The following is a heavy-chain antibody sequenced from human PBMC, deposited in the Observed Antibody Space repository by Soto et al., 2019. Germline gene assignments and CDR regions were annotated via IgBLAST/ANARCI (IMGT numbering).Heavy chain of an antibody. J-gene: IGHJ3*02. CDR1: GFNFNIYA. V-gene: IGHV3-64*02. Sequence: GGSLRLSCAASGFNFNIYAIHWVRQAPGKGLEYVSVISSNGGTTYYADSVKGRFTISRDNSKNTVYLQMGSLRAEDMAVYYCARGWIQHPNALDIWGRGTMVTVSS. D-gene: IGHD5-18*01. CDR2: ISSNGGTT. CDR3: ARGWIQHPNALDI.